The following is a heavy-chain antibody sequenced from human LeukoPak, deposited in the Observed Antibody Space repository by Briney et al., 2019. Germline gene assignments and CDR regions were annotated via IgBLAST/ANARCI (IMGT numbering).Heavy chain of an antibody. CDR3: ARDPYGDYVFDY. CDR1: GFTFSSYA. Sequence: GGSLRLSCAASGFTFSSYAMSWVRRAPGKGLEWVSGISVSGVSTYYADSVKGRFTMSRDNSKNTLYLQMNSLRAEDTALQYCARDPYGDYVFDYWGQGTLVTVSS. V-gene: IGHV3-23*01. CDR2: ISVSGVST. D-gene: IGHD4-17*01. J-gene: IGHJ4*02.